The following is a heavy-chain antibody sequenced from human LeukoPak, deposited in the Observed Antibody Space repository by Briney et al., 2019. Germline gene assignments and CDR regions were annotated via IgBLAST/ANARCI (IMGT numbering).Heavy chain of an antibody. CDR3: ATGRVVAATHFDY. J-gene: IGHJ4*02. CDR2: IYYSGST. CDR1: GGSISSGGYS. Sequence: SETLSLTCTVSGGSISSGGYSWSWIRQHPGKGLEWIGYIYYSGSTYYNPSLKSRVTISVDTSKNQFSLKLSSVTAADTAVYCCATGRVVAATHFDYWGQGTLVTVSS. D-gene: IGHD2-15*01. V-gene: IGHV4-31*03.